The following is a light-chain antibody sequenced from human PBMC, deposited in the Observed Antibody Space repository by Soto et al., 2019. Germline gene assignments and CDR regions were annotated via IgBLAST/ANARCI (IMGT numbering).Light chain of an antibody. CDR3: SSYTSSSLYV. CDR1: SSDVGGYKY. V-gene: IGLV2-14*01. J-gene: IGLJ1*01. CDR2: EVS. Sequence: HSVLTQPASVSGSPGQSITISCTGTSSDVGGYKYVSWYQQHPGKAPKLMIFEVSNRPSGVSNRFSGSKSGNTASLTISGLQAEDEADYYCSSYTSSSLYVFGTGTKLTVL.